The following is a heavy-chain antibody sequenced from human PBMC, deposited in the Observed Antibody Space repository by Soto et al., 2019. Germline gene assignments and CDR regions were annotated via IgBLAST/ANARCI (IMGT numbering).Heavy chain of an antibody. CDR1: GASINNTSYY. CDR2: IYFSGTA. CDR3: ARGAPGPIPNSYFDF. Sequence: LQLQESGPGLVKPSETLSLTCSVSGASINNTSYYWGWIRQSPGKGLEWLGNIYFSGTAYSTPCLRSRITMSVDTSKNQFSMQLNSMTAADTGVYYCARGAPGPIPNSYFDFWGQGTLVTVSS. J-gene: IGHJ4*02. D-gene: IGHD3-16*01. V-gene: IGHV4-39*01.